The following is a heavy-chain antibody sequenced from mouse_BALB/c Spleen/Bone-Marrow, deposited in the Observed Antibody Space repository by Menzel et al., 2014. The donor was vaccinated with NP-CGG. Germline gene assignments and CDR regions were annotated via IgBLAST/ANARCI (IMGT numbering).Heavy chain of an antibody. Sequence: EVQVAESGGGLVKPGGSLKLSCTASGFSFNSYGMSWVRQTPGKTLEWVATITNGGNYTYYPDSVKGRFTISRDKVKNNLYLQMRSLRSEDTALYYCVRNYYGYDGYFDYWAQGTTLTVSS. CDR1: GFSFNSYG. V-gene: IGHV5-9-2*01. CDR3: VRNYYGYDGYFDY. J-gene: IGHJ2*01. D-gene: IGHD2-2*01. CDR2: ITNGGNYT.